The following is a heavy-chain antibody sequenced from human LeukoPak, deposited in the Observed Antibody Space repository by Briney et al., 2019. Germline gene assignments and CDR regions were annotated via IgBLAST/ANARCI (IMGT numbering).Heavy chain of an antibody. D-gene: IGHD4-17*01. CDR2: IYYSGNT. V-gene: IGHV4-39*01. CDR1: SGSISSSSYY. J-gene: IGHJ5*02. CDR3: ARATVTSYNWFDP. Sequence: SQTLSLTCTVSSGSISSSSYYWGWIRHPPGKGPEWIGSIYYSGNTYYTPSIKSRVTISVATSKNPFSLKLSSVTAADTAVYYCARATVTSYNWFDPWGQGTLVTVSS.